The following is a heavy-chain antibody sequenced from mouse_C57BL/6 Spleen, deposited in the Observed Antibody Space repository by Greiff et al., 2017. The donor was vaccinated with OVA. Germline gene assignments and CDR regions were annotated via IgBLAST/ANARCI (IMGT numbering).Heavy chain of an antibody. Sequence: VQLQQSGAELARPGASVKMSCKASGYTFTSYTMHWVKQRPGQGLEWIGYINPSSGYTKYNQKFKDKATLTADKSSSTAYMQLSSLTSEDSAVYYCARWGIYDGYPDYWGQGTTLTVSS. CDR1: GYTFTSYT. J-gene: IGHJ2*01. D-gene: IGHD2-3*01. CDR2: INPSSGYT. V-gene: IGHV1-4*01. CDR3: ARWGIYDGYPDY.